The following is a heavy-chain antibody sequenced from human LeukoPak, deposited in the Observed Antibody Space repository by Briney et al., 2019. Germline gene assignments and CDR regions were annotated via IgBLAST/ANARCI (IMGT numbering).Heavy chain of an antibody. D-gene: IGHD3-22*01. CDR2: ISGSGGST. CDR1: GFTFSSYA. J-gene: IGHJ4*02. V-gene: IGHV3-23*01. Sequence: GGSLRLSCAASGFTFSSYAMSWVRQAPGKGLEWVSAISGSGGSTYHADSVKGRFTISRDNSKNTLYLQMNSLRAEDTAVYYCAKDIRYYDSSGYPILDYWGQGTLVTVSS. CDR3: AKDIRYYDSSGYPILDY.